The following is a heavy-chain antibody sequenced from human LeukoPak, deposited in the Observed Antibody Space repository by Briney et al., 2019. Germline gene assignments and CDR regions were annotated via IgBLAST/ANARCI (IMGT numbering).Heavy chain of an antibody. V-gene: IGHV1-46*01. CDR1: AYTFTSYY. CDR2: INPSGGST. J-gene: IGHJ4*02. Sequence: ASVKVSCKASAYTFTSYYMHWVRQAPGQGLEWMGIINPSGGSTSYAQKFQGRVTMTRDMSTSTVYMELSSLRSEDTAVYYCAGVNSRVGYCSGGSCYPLDYWGQGTLVTVSS. CDR3: AGVNSRVGYCSGGSCYPLDY. D-gene: IGHD2-15*01.